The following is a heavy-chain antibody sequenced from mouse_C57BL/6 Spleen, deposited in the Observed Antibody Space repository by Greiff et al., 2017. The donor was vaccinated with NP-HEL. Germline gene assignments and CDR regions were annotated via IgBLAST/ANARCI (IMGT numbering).Heavy chain of an antibody. D-gene: IGHD1-1*02. J-gene: IGHJ2*01. V-gene: IGHV14-4*01. Sequence: VQLQQSGAELVRPGASVKLSCTASGFNIKDDYMHWVKQRPEQGLEWIGWIDPENGDTEYASKFQGKATITADTSSNTAYPQLSSLTSEDTAVYYCTRGGFDYWGQGTTLTVSS. CDR2: IDPENGDT. CDR3: TRGGFDY. CDR1: GFNIKDDY.